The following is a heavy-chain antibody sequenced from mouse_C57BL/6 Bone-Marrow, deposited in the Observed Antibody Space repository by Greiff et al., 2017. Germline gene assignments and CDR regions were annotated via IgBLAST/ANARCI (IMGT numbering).Heavy chain of an antibody. D-gene: IGHD1-1*01. CDR2: IYPGSGST. CDR3: ASEGYGSPYYYAMDY. J-gene: IGHJ4*01. V-gene: IGHV1-55*01. CDR1: GYTFTSYW. Sequence: QVQLQQPGAELVKPGASVKMSCKASGYTFTSYWITWVKQRPGQGLEWIGDIYPGSGSTNYNEKFKSKATLTVDTSSSTAYMQLSSLTSEYSAVYYCASEGYGSPYYYAMDYWGQGTSVTVSS.